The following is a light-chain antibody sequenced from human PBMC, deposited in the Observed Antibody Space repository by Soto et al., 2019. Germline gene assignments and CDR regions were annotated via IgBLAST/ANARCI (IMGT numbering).Light chain of an antibody. CDR2: YVS. CDR1: QTAGNF. CDR3: QQYGSSPRA. V-gene: IGKV3D-15*01. J-gene: IGKJ1*01. Sequence: DIVMTQSPATLFVSPGETVSLSCRASQTAGNFLAWYQQKPGQAPKLLIYYVSTRATGIPSRFSGSGSGTEFTLTISSLEPEDFAVYYCQQYGSSPRAFGQGTKVDIK.